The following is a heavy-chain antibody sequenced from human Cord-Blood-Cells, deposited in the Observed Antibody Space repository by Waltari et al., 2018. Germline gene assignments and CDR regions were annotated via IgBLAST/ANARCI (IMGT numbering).Heavy chain of an antibody. Sequence: QLQLQESGPGLVKPSETLSLTCTVSGGSISSSSYYWGWIRQPPGKGLGWIGSIYYSGSTYYNPALKSRVTISVDTSKNQFSLKLSSVTAADTAVYYCARYSSSWYWGQGTLVTVSS. CDR3: ARYSSSWY. CDR1: GGSISSSSYY. J-gene: IGHJ4*02. CDR2: IYYSGST. D-gene: IGHD6-13*01. V-gene: IGHV4-39*01.